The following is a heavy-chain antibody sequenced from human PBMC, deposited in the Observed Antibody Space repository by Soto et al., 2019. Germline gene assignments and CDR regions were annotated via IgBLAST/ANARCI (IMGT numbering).Heavy chain of an antibody. CDR3: AKDPRDHYDFWSGYKNYYYYYGMDV. CDR2: ISGSGGST. Sequence: PGGSLRLSCAASGFTFSSYAMSWVRQAPGKGLEWVSAISGSGGSTYYADSVKGRFTISRDNSKNTLYLQMNSLRAEDTAVYYCAKDPRDHYDFWSGYKNYYYYYGMDVWGQGTTVTVSS. V-gene: IGHV3-23*01. J-gene: IGHJ6*02. D-gene: IGHD3-3*01. CDR1: GFTFSSYA.